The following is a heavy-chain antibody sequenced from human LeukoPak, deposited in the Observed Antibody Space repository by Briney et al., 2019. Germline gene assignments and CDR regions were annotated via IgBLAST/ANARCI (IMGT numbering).Heavy chain of an antibody. J-gene: IGHJ2*01. V-gene: IGHV4-59*11. CDR2: IYYSGST. Sequence: SETLPLTCTVSGGSISSHYWSWIRQPPGKGLEWIGYIYYSGSTNYNPSLKSRVTISVDTSKNQFSLKLSSVTAADTAVYYCARENVDIVSLYWYLDLWGRGSLVTVSS. CDR1: GGSISSHY. D-gene: IGHD5/OR15-5a*01. CDR3: ARENVDIVSLYWYLDL.